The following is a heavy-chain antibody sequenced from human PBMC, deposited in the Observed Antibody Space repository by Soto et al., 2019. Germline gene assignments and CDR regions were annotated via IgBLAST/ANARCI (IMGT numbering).Heavy chain of an antibody. J-gene: IGHJ4*02. CDR3: ARIAFRGAAANDY. V-gene: IGHV4-61*01. Sequence: SETLSLTCTVSGGSVSSGSYYWSWIRQPPGKGLEWIGYIYYSGSTNYNPSLKSRVTISVDTSKNQFSLKLSSVTAADTAVYYCARIAFRGAAANDYWGQGTLVTVSS. CDR1: GGSVSSGSYY. CDR2: IYYSGST. D-gene: IGHD6-13*01.